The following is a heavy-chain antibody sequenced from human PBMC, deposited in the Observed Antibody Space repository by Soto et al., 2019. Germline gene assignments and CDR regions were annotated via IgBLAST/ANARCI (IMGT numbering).Heavy chain of an antibody. Sequence: GESLKISCKGSGYSFASYWISWVRQMPGKGLEWMGRIDPSDSYTNYSPSFQGHVTISADKSISTAYLQWSSLKASDTAMYYCARHAGSRHYYYGMDVWGQGTTVTVSS. CDR3: ARHAGSRHYYYGMDV. D-gene: IGHD3-10*01. CDR2: IDPSDSYT. CDR1: GYSFASYW. V-gene: IGHV5-10-1*01. J-gene: IGHJ6*02.